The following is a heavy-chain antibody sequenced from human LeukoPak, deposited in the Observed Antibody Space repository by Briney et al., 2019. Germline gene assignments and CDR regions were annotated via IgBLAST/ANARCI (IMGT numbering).Heavy chain of an antibody. J-gene: IGHJ4*02. CDR1: GFTFSSYW. D-gene: IGHD6-13*01. CDR3: ARGNIAAAGIHY. V-gene: IGHV3-74*01. CDR2: INSDGSST. Sequence: GGSLRLSCAASGFTFSSYWMHWVRQAPGKGLVWVSRINSDGSSTSYADSVKGRFTISRDNAKNTLYLQLNSVRAEDTAVYYCARGNIAAAGIHYWGQGTLVIVSS.